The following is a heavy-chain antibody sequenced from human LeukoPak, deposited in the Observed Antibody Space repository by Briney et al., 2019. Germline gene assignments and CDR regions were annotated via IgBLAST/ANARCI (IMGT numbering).Heavy chain of an antibody. J-gene: IGHJ4*02. Sequence: SETLSLTCTVSGGSISSYYWSWIRQPPGKGLEWIGYIYYSGSTNYNPFLKSRVTISVDTSKNQFSLKLSSVTAADTAVYYCARGWTDSSGFDYWGQGTLVTVSS. CDR3: ARGWTDSSGFDY. V-gene: IGHV4-59*01. D-gene: IGHD3-22*01. CDR2: IYYSGST. CDR1: GGSISSYY.